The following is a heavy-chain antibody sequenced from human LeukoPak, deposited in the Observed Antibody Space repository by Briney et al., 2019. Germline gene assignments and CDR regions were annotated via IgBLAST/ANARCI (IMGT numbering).Heavy chain of an antibody. J-gene: IGHJ4*02. D-gene: IGHD4-11*01. Sequence: SETLSLTCTVSGGSISSTHDYWVWIRQPPGKGLEWIGTLYSSGRTSYSPSLASRVSIFVDTSKNQVSLNLRSVTAADTAVFYCARSPHKATTQYYFDLWGQGSLVIVSS. CDR3: ARSPHKATTQYYFDL. CDR2: LYSSGRT. V-gene: IGHV4-39*07. CDR1: GGSISSTHDY.